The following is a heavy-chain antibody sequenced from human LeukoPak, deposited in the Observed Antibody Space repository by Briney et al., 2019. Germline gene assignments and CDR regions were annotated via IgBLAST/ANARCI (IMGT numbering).Heavy chain of an antibody. Sequence: GGSLRLSCAASGFTFDDYAMHWVRQAPGKGLEWVSGISWNSGSIGYADSVKGRFTISRDKPKNTLYLQMNSLRAEDTAVYYCAKGYCSGGSCYHFDYWGQGTLVTVSS. CDR2: ISWNSGSI. CDR3: AKGYCSGGSCYHFDY. V-gene: IGHV3-9*01. D-gene: IGHD2-15*01. J-gene: IGHJ4*02. CDR1: GFTFDDYA.